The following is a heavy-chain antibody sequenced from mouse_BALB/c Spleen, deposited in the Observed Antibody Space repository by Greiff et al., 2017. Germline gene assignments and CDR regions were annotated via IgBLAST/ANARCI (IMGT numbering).Heavy chain of an antibody. Sequence: DVHLVESGGGLVKPGGSLKLSCAASGFAFSSYDMSWVRQTPEKRLEWVAYISSGGGSTYYPDTVKGRFTISRDNAKNTLYLQMSSLKSEDTAMYYCASHYYGSSYAMDYWGQGTSVTVSS. CDR3: ASHYYGSSYAMDY. D-gene: IGHD1-1*01. CDR1: GFAFSSYD. V-gene: IGHV5-12-1*01. CDR2: ISSGGGST. J-gene: IGHJ4*01.